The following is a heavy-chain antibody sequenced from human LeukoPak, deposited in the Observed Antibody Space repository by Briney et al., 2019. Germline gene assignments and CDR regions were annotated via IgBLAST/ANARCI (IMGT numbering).Heavy chain of an antibody. V-gene: IGHV1-2*02. D-gene: IGHD3-10*01. CDR3: ARALYYYGSGSYCGY. CDR2: INPNSGGT. CDR1: GYTFTGYY. Sequence: ASVKVSCKASGYTFTGYYMHWVRQAPGQGLEWMGWINPNSGGTNYAQKFQGRVTMTRDTSISTAYMELSRLRSADTAVYYCARALYYYGSGSYCGYWGQGTLVTVSS. J-gene: IGHJ4*02.